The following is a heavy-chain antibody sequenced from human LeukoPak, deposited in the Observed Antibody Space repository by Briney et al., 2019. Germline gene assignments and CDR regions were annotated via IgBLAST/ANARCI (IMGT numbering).Heavy chain of an antibody. CDR3: ARVATMVRGVINDDAFDI. CDR2: INSDGSST. J-gene: IGHJ3*02. V-gene: IGHV3-74*01. D-gene: IGHD3-10*01. CDR1: GFTFSSYW. Sequence: GGSLRPSCAASGFTFSSYWMHWVRQAPGKGLVWVSRINSDGSSTSYADSVKGRFTISRDNAKNTLYLQMNSLRAEDTAVYYCARVATMVRGVINDDAFDIWGQGTMVTVSS.